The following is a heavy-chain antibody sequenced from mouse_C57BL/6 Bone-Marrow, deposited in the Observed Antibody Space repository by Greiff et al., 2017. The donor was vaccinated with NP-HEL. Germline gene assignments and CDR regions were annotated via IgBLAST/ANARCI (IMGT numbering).Heavy chain of an antibody. Sequence: QVQLQQPGAELVKPGASVKMSCKASGYTFTSYWITWVKQRPGQGLEWIGDIYPGSGSTNYNEKFKSKATLTVDTSSSIAYMQLSSLTSEDSAVYYCARRNYGSSYNYWGQGTTLTVSS. D-gene: IGHD1-1*01. CDR3: ARRNYGSSYNY. CDR1: GYTFTSYW. V-gene: IGHV1-55*01. CDR2: IYPGSGST. J-gene: IGHJ2*01.